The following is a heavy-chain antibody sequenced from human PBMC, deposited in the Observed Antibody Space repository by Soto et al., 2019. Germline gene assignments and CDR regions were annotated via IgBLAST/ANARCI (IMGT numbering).Heavy chain of an antibody. CDR3: ARVGEVYYYGMDV. Sequence: QVQLVESGGGVVQPGRSLRLSCAASGFTFSSYAMHWVRQAPGKGLEWVAVISYDGNNKYYADSVKGRFTISRDNSKNTLYLQMNSLRAEDTAVYYCARVGEVYYYGMDVWGQGTTVTVSS. V-gene: IGHV3-30-3*01. J-gene: IGHJ6*02. CDR1: GFTFSSYA. CDR2: ISYDGNNK.